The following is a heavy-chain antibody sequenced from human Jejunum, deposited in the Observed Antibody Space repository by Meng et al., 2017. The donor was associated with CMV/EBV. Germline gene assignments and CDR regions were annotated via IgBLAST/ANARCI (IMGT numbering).Heavy chain of an antibody. Sequence: CKASGFAFRDFAMNWVRQAPGKELEWVSVIYTGNGGRFYADSVRGRFTVSRDDSKNTLYLQMNSLRADDTARYYCAKGSKWVQFDYWGQGALVTVSS. CDR1: GFAFRDFA. CDR3: AKGSKWVQFDY. J-gene: IGHJ4*02. D-gene: IGHD1-1*01. CDR2: IYTGNGGR. V-gene: IGHV3-23*03.